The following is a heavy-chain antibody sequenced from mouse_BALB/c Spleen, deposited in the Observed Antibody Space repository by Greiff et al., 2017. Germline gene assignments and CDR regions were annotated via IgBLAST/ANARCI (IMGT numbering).Heavy chain of an antibody. Sequence: VKLMESGAELVRPGTSVKMSCKAAGYTFTNYWIGWVKQRPGHGLEWIGDIYPGGGYTNYNEKFKGKATLTADTSSSTAYMQLSSLTSEDSAIYYCARRDDGYYLYAMDYWGQGTSVTVSS. J-gene: IGHJ4*01. V-gene: IGHV1-63*02. CDR3: ARRDDGYYLYAMDY. D-gene: IGHD2-3*01. CDR1: GYTFTNYW. CDR2: IYPGGGYT.